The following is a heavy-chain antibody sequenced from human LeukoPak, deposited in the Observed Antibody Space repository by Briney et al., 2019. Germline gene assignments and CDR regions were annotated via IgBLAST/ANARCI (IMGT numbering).Heavy chain of an antibody. CDR3: VTHYKWDLLVHAFDF. CDR1: GIPFKRYG. V-gene: IGHV3-33*01. Sequence: GRSLRLSCAVSGIPFKRYGMHWVRQAPGKGLEWVATIWHDGSPTMYADSAKGRFTISRDDSKNMLYLQMNSLRAEDTAEYYCVTHYKWDLLVHAFDFWGQGTRVTVSS. D-gene: IGHD1-26*01. J-gene: IGHJ3*01. CDR2: IWHDGSPT.